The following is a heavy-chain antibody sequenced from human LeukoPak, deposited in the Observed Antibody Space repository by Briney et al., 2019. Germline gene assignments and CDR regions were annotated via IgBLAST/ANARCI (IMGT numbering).Heavy chain of an antibody. Sequence: GRSLRLSCAASGFTFSSYAMHWVRQAPGKGLEWVAVISYDGSNKYYADSVKGRFTISRDNSKNTLYLQMNSLRAEDTAVYYCARDGELTRRLYYMDVWGKGTTVTVSS. J-gene: IGHJ6*03. V-gene: IGHV3-30-3*01. CDR2: ISYDGSNK. CDR3: ARDGELTRRLYYMDV. D-gene: IGHD1-7*01. CDR1: GFTFSSYA.